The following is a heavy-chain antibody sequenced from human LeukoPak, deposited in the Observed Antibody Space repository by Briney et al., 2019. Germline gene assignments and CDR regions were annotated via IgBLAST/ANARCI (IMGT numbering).Heavy chain of an antibody. CDR2: IKQDGSAK. Sequence: GGSLRLSCTASGFTFSDYWMTWVRQAPGKGPEWVANIKQDGSAKYYVDSVKGRFTISRDNAKNSLYLQMDSLRVEDTATYYCARWRGSTSERSDYWGQGTLVTVSS. J-gene: IGHJ4*02. CDR1: GFTFSDYW. CDR3: ARWRGSTSERSDY. V-gene: IGHV3-7*01. D-gene: IGHD2-2*01.